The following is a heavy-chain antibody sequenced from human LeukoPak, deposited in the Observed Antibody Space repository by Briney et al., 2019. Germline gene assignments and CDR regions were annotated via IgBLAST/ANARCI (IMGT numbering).Heavy chain of an antibody. CDR3: ARPPLYCSGGSCQYYFDY. CDR1: GASISSYY. V-gene: IGHV4-59*01. D-gene: IGHD2-15*01. CDR2: RHYRGTT. J-gene: IGHJ4*02. Sequence: SETLSLTCTVSGASISSYYWSWIRQPPGKGLEWIASRHYRGTTNYNPSLESRVTISVDTSRKQFSLKLSSVTAEDTAVYYCARPPLYCSGGSCQYYFDYWGQGTLVTVSS.